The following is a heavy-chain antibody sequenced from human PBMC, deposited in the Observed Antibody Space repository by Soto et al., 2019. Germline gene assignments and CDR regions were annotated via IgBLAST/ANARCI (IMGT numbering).Heavy chain of an antibody. CDR3: ARGSGIVALPGELEDVKYDY. J-gene: IGHJ4*02. CDR2: INESGST. V-gene: IGHV4-34*01. D-gene: IGHD1-1*01. Sequence: QVQLQQWGAGLVKPSETLSLSCAVYGQSFSGHSWAWIRQPPGKGLGWIGEINESGSTSYNPSLKSRVTISTDTSKNQFSLKLSSVSAADTAAYFCARGSGIVALPGELEDVKYDYWGQGTLVNVSS. CDR1: GQSFSGHS.